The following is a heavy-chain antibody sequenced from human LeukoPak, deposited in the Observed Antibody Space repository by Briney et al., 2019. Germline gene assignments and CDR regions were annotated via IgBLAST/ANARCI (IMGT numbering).Heavy chain of an antibody. Sequence: GGSLTLSCTASGLTFSGYWMHWVRQAPGEGLVWVSRVATGGTGPSYADSVKGRFTISRDNAKNTLHLQTNGLSAEDTAVYFCARDMGPYGGSPGASWGQGTLVTVSS. CDR1: GLTFSGYW. CDR2: VATGGTGP. D-gene: IGHD4-23*01. V-gene: IGHV3-74*01. J-gene: IGHJ5*02. CDR3: ARDMGPYGGSPGAS.